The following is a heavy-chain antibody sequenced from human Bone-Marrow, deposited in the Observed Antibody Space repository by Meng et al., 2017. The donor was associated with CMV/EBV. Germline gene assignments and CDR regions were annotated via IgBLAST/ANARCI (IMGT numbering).Heavy chain of an antibody. CDR2: INPNSGGT. D-gene: IGHD2-2*01. J-gene: IGHJ4*02. CDR1: GYTFTGYY. CDR3: ARGRIPAIPLDY. V-gene: IGHV1-2*02. Sequence: QWQLVQSGAGVKKLGASGKVSCQASGYTFTGYYMHWVRQAPGQGLEWMGWINPNSGGTNYAQKFQGRVTMTRDTSISTAYMELSRLRSDDTAVYYCARGRIPAIPLDYWGQGTLVTVSS.